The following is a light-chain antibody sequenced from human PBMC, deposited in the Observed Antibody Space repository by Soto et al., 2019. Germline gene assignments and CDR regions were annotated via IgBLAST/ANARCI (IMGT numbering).Light chain of an antibody. CDR3: SSYTSSSTYG. CDR1: SSDVGGYNY. CDR2: EAS. V-gene: IGLV2-14*01. J-gene: IGLJ1*01. Sequence: QSALTQPASVSGSPGQSITISCTGTSSDVGGYNYVSWYQQHPGKAPKLMIYEASNRPSGVSNRFSGSKSGNTASLTISGLQAEDVADYYCSSYTSSSTYGFGTGPKFTVL.